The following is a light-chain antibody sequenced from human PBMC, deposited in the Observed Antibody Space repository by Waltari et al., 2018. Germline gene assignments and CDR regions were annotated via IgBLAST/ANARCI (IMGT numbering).Light chain of an antibody. CDR1: SSYFGHYNL. J-gene: IGLJ3*02. Sequence: QSALTQPASVSGSPGQSINISCTGTSSYFGHYNLVSWYQQHPGKAPKLMIYEVNKRSSGVSHRFSGFRSGNTASLTISGLQAEDEADYYCCSYAGSIPVVFGGGTKLTVL. V-gene: IGLV2-23*02. CDR3: CSYAGSIPVV. CDR2: EVN.